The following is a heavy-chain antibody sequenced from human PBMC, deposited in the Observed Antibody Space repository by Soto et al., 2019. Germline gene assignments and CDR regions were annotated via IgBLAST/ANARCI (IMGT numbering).Heavy chain of an antibody. CDR2: IWYDGSNK. V-gene: IGHV3-33*01. CDR1: GFTFSRYG. J-gene: IGHJ6*02. CDR3: ATGGEDSSIYGMDV. Sequence: QVQLVESGGGVVQPGRSLRLSCAASGFTFSRYGMHWVRQAPGKGLEWVAVIWYDGSNKYYADSVKGRFTISRDNSKNTLYLQMNSLRAEDTAVYYCATGGEDSSIYGMDVWGQGTTVTVSS. D-gene: IGHD3-22*01.